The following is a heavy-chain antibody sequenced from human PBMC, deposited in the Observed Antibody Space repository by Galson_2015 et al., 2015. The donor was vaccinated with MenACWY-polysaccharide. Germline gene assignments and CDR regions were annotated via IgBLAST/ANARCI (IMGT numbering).Heavy chain of an antibody. CDR3: ATGSGVVGHS. V-gene: IGHV1-8*01. Sequence: SVKVSCKASGYTFTSRDINWVRQAAGQGLEWMGWTTASSGNAVYAQKFQDRVTLTRDTSTSTLYMELSSLRSEDTGVYYCATGSGVVGHSRGQVTLVTVSS. CDR1: GYTFTSRD. J-gene: IGHJ5*01. D-gene: IGHD2-15*01. CDR2: TTASSGNA.